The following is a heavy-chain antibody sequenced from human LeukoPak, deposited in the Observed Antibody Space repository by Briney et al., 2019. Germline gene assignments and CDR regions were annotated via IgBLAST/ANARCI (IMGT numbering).Heavy chain of an antibody. J-gene: IGHJ4*02. Sequence: PGGSLRLSCSASGFMSSNYWMNWVRQAPGKGLEWVANIKQDGSEKNYVDSVNGRFTISRDNAKNSLYLQMNGLRAEDTAVYYCASTNTFDYWGQGSQVTVSP. V-gene: IGHV3-7*05. CDR2: IKQDGSEK. CDR3: ASTNTFDY. CDR1: GFMSSNYW.